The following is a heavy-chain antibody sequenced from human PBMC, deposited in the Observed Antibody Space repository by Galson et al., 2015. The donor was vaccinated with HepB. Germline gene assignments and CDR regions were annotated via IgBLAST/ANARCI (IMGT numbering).Heavy chain of an antibody. CDR3: ARGGWGLGVGHNHWSNFDP. D-gene: IGHD1-26*01. V-gene: IGHV3-33*05. CDR2: ISFDGRNK. CDR1: GFNFTTYD. Sequence: SLRLSCAASGFNFTTYDMHWVRQAPGKGLEWVAVISFDGRNKVYTDSVEGRFTISRDNSKNTLYLHMSSLRDGDTAVYFCARGGWGLGVGHNHWSNFDPWGQGTLVIVSS. J-gene: IGHJ5*02.